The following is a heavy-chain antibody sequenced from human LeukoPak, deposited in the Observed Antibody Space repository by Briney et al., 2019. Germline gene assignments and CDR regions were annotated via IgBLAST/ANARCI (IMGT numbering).Heavy chain of an antibody. CDR3: ARWEGNGYYFDY. CDR2: IKQDGSVE. Sequence: PGGSLRLSCAASGFTFSSFWMSWVRQAPGKGLEWVANIKQDGSVEYYVDSVKGRFTISRDNGKNSLYLQMNSLRAEDTAVYYCARWEGNGYYFDYRGQGTLVTVSS. D-gene: IGHD3-22*01. V-gene: IGHV3-7*01. CDR1: GFTFSSFW. J-gene: IGHJ4*02.